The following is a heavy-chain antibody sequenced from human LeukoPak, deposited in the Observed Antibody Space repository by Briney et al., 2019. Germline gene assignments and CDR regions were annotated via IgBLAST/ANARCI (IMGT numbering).Heavy chain of an antibody. Sequence: ASVKVSCRASGYTFNNSGISWVRQAPGQGLAWMVWISAYNGDTHYAQKFKGRVTMTTDTSTSTAYMELRSLRADYKAVYYCARDSGSYSYFDFWGQGTLVTVSS. D-gene: IGHD1-26*01. CDR3: ARDSGSYSYFDF. V-gene: IGHV1-18*01. CDR2: ISAYNGDT. J-gene: IGHJ4*02. CDR1: GYTFNNSG.